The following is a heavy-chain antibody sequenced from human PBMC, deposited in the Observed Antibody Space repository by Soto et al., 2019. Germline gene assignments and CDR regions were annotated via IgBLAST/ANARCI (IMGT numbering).Heavy chain of an antibody. V-gene: IGHV3-21*01. Sequence: EVQLVESGGGLVKPGGSLRLSCAASGFTFSSYSMNWVRQAPGKGLEWVSSISSSSSYIYYADSVKGRFTISRDNAKNSLYLQMNSLRAEDTAVYYCARDRTDCGDYAPFDYWGQGTLVTVSS. CDR2: ISSSSSYI. D-gene: IGHD4-17*01. CDR3: ARDRTDCGDYAPFDY. CDR1: GFTFSSYS. J-gene: IGHJ4*02.